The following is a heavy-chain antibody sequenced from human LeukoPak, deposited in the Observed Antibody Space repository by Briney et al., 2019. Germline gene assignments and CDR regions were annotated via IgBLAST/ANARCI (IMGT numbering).Heavy chain of an antibody. Sequence: PSETLSLTCTVSGGSISSYYWSWNRQPPGKGLEWIGYIYYSGSTNYNPSLKSRVTISVDTSKNQFSLKLSSVTAADTAVYYCARVGEAAGRFDPWGQGTLVTVSS. CDR3: ARVGEAAGRFDP. J-gene: IGHJ5*02. CDR2: IYYSGST. D-gene: IGHD6-13*01. V-gene: IGHV4-59*01. CDR1: GGSISSYY.